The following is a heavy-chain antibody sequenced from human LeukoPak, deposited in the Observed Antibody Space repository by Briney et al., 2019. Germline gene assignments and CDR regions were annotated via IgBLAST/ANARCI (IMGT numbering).Heavy chain of an antibody. V-gene: IGHV3-48*04. D-gene: IGHD2-15*01. CDR1: GFTFSTYS. J-gene: IGHJ5*02. CDR3: ASGGAA. CDR2: VSSSSSTI. Sequence: GGSLRFSCIGSGFTFSTYSMNWVRQAPGKGLEWISYVSSSSSTILYADSVRGRFTISRDNAKNSVYLQMNSLRVEDTAVYYCASGGAAWGQGTLVTVSS.